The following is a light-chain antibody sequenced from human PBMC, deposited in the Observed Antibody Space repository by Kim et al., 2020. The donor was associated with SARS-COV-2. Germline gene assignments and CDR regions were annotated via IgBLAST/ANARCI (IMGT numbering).Light chain of an antibody. CDR1: SSDVGGYNY. CDR2: EVS. V-gene: IGLV2-8*01. J-gene: IGLJ1*01. CDR3: CSHGGSNNAV. Sequence: QSALTQPPSASGSPGQSVTISCTGTSSDVGGYNYVSWYQQHPGEAPKLMIYEVSKRPSGVPDRFSGSKSGNTASLTVSGLQAEDEADYYCCSHGGSNNAVFGTGTKVTVL.